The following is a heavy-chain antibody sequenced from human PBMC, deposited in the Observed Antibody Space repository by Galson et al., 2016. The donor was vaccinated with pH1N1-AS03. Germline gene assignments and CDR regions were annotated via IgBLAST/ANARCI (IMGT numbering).Heavy chain of an antibody. J-gene: IGHJ4*02. V-gene: IGHV5-51*03. CDR1: GDSFNTYW. CDR2: IYPGDSDT. Sequence: QSGAEVKKPGESLKISCKGSGDSFNTYWIGWVRQMPGKGLEWMGIIYPGDSDTRYSPPFQGHVTISADASISTAYLQWSSLKASDTAIYYCARRGHCTGISCYDLDSWGQGTMVTVSS. CDR3: ARRGHCTGISCYDLDS. D-gene: IGHD2-2*01.